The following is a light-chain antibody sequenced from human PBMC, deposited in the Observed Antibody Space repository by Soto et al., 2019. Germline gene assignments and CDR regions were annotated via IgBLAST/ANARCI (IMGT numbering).Light chain of an antibody. V-gene: IGLV2-23*02. J-gene: IGLJ1*01. CDR2: EVT. CDR1: DNVVGSYDL. Sequence: QSVLTQPASVSASPGQSITISCTGSDNVVGSYDLVSWYQQHPDKAPKLLIYEVTKRPSGVSNRFSGSKSDNTASLTISGLQAEDEADYYCSSYAGTSHYVFGTGTKVTVL. CDR3: SSYAGTSHYV.